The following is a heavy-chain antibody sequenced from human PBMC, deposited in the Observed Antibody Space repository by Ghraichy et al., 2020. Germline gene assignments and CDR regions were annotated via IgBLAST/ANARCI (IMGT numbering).Heavy chain of an antibody. CDR1: GGTFSSYA. J-gene: IGHJ4*02. CDR2: IIPIFGTA. Sequence: SVKVSCKASGGTFSSYAISWVRQAPGQGLEWMGGIIPIFGTANYAQKFQGRVTITADESTSTAYMELSSLRSEDTAVYYCARDLHRHDSSGYYFDYWGQGTLVTVSS. D-gene: IGHD3-22*01. V-gene: IGHV1-69*13. CDR3: ARDLHRHDSSGYYFDY.